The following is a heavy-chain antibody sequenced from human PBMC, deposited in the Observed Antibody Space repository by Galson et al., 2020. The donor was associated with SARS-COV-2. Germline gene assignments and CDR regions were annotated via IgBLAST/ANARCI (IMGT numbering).Heavy chain of an antibody. V-gene: IGHV4-34*01. Sequence: SETLSLTCAVYGGSFSGYYWSWIRQPPGKGLEWIGEINHSGSTNYNPSLKSRVTISVDTSKNQFSLKLSSVTAADTAVYYCARGRKFNGPSGYDLGYWGQGTLVTVSS. CDR2: INHSGST. J-gene: IGHJ4*02. CDR1: GGSFSGYY. D-gene: IGHD5-12*01. CDR3: ARGRKFNGPSGYDLGY.